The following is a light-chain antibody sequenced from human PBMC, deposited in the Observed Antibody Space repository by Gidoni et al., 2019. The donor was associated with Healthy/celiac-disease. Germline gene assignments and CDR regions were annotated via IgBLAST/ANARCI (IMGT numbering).Light chain of an antibody. Sequence: DIVMTKSPLSLPVTPGEPASISCRSSQSLLHSNGYNYLDLYLQKPGQSPQLLIYLGSNRASGVPDRFSGSGSGTDFTLKISRVEAEDVGVYYCMQALHLFTFGPGTKVDIK. CDR1: QSLLHSNGYNY. V-gene: IGKV2-28*01. J-gene: IGKJ3*01. CDR3: MQALHLFT. CDR2: LGS.